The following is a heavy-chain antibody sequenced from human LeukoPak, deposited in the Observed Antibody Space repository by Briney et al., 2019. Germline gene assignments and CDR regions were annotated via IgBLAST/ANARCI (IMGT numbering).Heavy chain of an antibody. D-gene: IGHD2-2*01. CDR1: GGSISSGGYY. V-gene: IGHV4-31*03. CDR3: ARGVGVVVPADYFDY. Sequence: SETLSLTCTVSGGSISSGGYYWSWIRQHPGKGLEWIGYIYYSGSTYYNPSFKSRVTISVDTSKNQFSLKLSSVTAADTAVYYCARGVGVVVPADYFDYWGQGTLVTVSS. J-gene: IGHJ4*02. CDR2: IYYSGST.